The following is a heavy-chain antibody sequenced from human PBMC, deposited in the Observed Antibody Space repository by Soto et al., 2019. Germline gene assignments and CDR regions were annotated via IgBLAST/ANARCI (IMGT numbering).Heavy chain of an antibody. D-gene: IGHD6-19*01. Sequence: HPGGSLRLSCAASGFSFSNYAMHWFRQAPGKGLEWLAIISYDGDNEYYADSVRGRFTISRDNSKNTLYLQTNNLRAEDTAVYYCAKEAVAGHYYFDYWGQGT. V-gene: IGHV3-30*18. CDR2: ISYDGDNE. J-gene: IGHJ4*02. CDR1: GFSFSNYA. CDR3: AKEAVAGHYYFDY.